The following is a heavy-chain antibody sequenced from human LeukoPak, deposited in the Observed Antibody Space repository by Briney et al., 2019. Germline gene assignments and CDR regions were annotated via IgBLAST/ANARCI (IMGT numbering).Heavy chain of an antibody. CDR3: ARDAAFVYGGKVDY. V-gene: IGHV1-8*01. Sequence: ASVKVSCKASGYTFTSYDINWVRQATGQGLEWMGWMNPNSGNTGYAQKFQGRVTMTRNTSISTAYMELSSLRSEDTAVYYCARDAAFVYGGKVDYWGQGTLVTVSS. J-gene: IGHJ4*02. D-gene: IGHD2-8*01. CDR1: GYTFTSYD. CDR2: MNPNSGNT.